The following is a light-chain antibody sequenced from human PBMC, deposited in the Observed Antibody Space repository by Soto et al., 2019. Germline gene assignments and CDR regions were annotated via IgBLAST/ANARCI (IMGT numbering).Light chain of an antibody. CDR2: GAS. V-gene: IGKV3-15*01. CDR1: QSVSSN. CDR3: QQYDNWPRT. J-gene: IGKJ1*01. Sequence: EIVMTQSPATLSVSPGERATLSCRASQSVSSNLGWYQQKPGQAPRLLIYGASTRATGIPARFSGSGSGTELTLTIRSLQSEDLAVYYCQQYDNWPRTFGQGTKVEIK.